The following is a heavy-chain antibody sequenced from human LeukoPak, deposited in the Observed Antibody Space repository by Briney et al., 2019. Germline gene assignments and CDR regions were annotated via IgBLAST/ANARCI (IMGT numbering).Heavy chain of an antibody. J-gene: IGHJ6*02. V-gene: IGHV3-30*18. Sequence: GGSLRLSCAASGFTFSSYGMHWVRQAPGKGLEWVAVILYDGSNKYYADSVKGRFTISRDNSKNTLYLQMNSLRAEDTAVYYCAKGPRSGWYHFAYYYYGMDVWGQGTTVTVSS. CDR1: GFTFSSYG. CDR2: ILYDGSNK. D-gene: IGHD6-19*01. CDR3: AKGPRSGWYHFAYYYYGMDV.